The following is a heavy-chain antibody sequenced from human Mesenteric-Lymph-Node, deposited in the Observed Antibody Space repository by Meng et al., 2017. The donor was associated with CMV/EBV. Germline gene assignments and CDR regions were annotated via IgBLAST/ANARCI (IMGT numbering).Heavy chain of an antibody. D-gene: IGHD6-13*01. CDR3: ASDRAAAGTSWFDP. J-gene: IGHJ5*02. V-gene: IGHV1-69*10. CDR2: IIPILGIA. CDR1: GGTFSSYA. Sequence: SVKVSCKASGGTFSSYATSWVRQAPGQGLEWMGGIIPILGIANYAQKFQGRVTITADKSTSTAYMELSSLRSEDTAVYYCASDRAAAGTSWFDPWGQGTLVTVSS.